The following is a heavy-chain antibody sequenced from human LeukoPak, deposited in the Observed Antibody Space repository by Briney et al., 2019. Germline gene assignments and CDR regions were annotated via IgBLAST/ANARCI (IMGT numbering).Heavy chain of an antibody. D-gene: IGHD5-18*01. CDR3: ASTYSYGYRGWFDP. CDR2: IYYSGST. V-gene: IGHV4-39*01. Sequence: SETLSLTCTVSGGSISSSSYYWGWIRQPPGKGLEWIGSIYYSGSTYYNPSLKSRVTISVDTSKNQFSLKLSSVTAADTAVYYCASTYSYGYRGWFDPWGQGTLVTVSS. J-gene: IGHJ5*02. CDR1: GGSISSSSYY.